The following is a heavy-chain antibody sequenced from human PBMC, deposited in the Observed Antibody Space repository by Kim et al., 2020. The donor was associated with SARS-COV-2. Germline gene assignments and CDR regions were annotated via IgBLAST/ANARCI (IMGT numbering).Heavy chain of an antibody. J-gene: IGHJ4*02. V-gene: IGHV3-21*01. Sequence: GGSLRLSCAASGFTFSSYSMNWVRQPPGKGLEWVSSISSSSSYIYYADSVKGRFTISRDNAKNSLYLQMNSLRAEDTAVYYCASTRGRDYGDYTFDYWGQGTLVTVSS. CDR3: ASTRGRDYGDYTFDY. CDR1: GFTFSSYS. CDR2: ISSSSSYI. D-gene: IGHD4-17*01.